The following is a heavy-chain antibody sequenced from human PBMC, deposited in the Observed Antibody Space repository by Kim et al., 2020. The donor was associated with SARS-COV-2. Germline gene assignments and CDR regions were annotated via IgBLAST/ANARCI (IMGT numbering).Heavy chain of an antibody. V-gene: IGHV3-13*04. Sequence: GGSLRLSCAASGFTFSSYDMHWVRQATGKGLEWVSAIGTAGDTYYPGSVKGRFTISRENAKNSLYLQMNSLRAGDTAVYYCARVSASIAAHYGMDVWGQGTTVTVSS. CDR2: IGTAGDT. CDR3: ARVSASIAAHYGMDV. CDR1: GFTFSSYD. J-gene: IGHJ6*02. D-gene: IGHD6-6*01.